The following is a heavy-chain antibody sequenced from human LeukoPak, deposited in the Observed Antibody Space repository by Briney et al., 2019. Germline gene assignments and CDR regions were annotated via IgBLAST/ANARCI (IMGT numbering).Heavy chain of an antibody. CDR2: ISSRSRTI. V-gene: IGHV3-48*01. CDR1: GFTFSSYS. CDR3: STDPRLLMY. Sequence: GGSLRLSCAASGFTFSSYSMNWVRQSPGKGLEWGSYISSRSRTIYYADSVKGRFTISRDNAKNSLYLQMNSLRAEDTALYYCSTDPRLLMYWGHGTLVTVSS. D-gene: IGHD3-22*01. J-gene: IGHJ4*01.